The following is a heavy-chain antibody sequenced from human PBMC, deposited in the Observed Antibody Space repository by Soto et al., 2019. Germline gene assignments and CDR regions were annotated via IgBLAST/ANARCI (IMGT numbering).Heavy chain of an antibody. CDR2: ISGSGGST. Sequence: EVQLLESGGGLVQPGGSLSLSCAASGFTFSSYAMSWVRQAPGKGLEWVSAISGSGGSTYYADSVKGRFTISRDNSKNTLYLQMNSLRAEDTAVYYCAKDQYGYGDPGYFDYWGQGTLVTVSS. D-gene: IGHD4-17*01. V-gene: IGHV3-23*01. CDR3: AKDQYGYGDPGYFDY. CDR1: GFTFSSYA. J-gene: IGHJ4*02.